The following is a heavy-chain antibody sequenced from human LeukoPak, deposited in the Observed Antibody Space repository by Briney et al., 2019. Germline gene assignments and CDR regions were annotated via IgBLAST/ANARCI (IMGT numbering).Heavy chain of an antibody. Sequence: KSSETLSLTCTVSGGSVSSGSYYWSWIRQPPGKGLEWIGYIYYSGSTNYNPSLKSRVTISVDTSKNQFSLKLSSVTAADTAVYYCARGGSSRQLVREARDPGVAFDIWGQGTMVTVSS. D-gene: IGHD6-13*01. CDR3: ARGGSSRQLVREARDPGVAFDI. CDR2: IYYSGST. J-gene: IGHJ3*02. CDR1: GGSVSSGSYY. V-gene: IGHV4-61*01.